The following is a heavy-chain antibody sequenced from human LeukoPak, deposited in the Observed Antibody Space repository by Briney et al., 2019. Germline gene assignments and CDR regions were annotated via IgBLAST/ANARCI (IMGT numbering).Heavy chain of an antibody. CDR2: IIPIVATA. Sequence: SVKVSCEASGGTFSSYAISWVRQAPGQGREWMGRIIPIVATANYAQKFQGRVTITTDESTSTAYMELSSLRSEDTAVYYCARAHYSNYDYWGQGTLVTVSS. V-gene: IGHV1-69*05. D-gene: IGHD4-11*01. CDR3: ARAHYSNYDY. CDR1: GGTFSSYA. J-gene: IGHJ4*02.